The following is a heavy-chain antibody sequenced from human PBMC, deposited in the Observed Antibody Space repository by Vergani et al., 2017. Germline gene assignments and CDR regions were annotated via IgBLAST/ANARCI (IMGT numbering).Heavy chain of an antibody. CDR1: GFTFSSYS. Sequence: EVQLVESGGGLVKPGGSLRLSCAASGFTFSSYSMNWVRQAPGKGLEWVSSISSSSSYIYYADSVKGRFTISRDNAKNSLYLQMNSLRAEDTAVYYCAKAPVRGLVADYYFDYWGQGTLVTVSS. V-gene: IGHV3-21*01. CDR2: ISSSSSYI. CDR3: AKAPVRGLVADYYFDY. J-gene: IGHJ4*02. D-gene: IGHD2-8*02.